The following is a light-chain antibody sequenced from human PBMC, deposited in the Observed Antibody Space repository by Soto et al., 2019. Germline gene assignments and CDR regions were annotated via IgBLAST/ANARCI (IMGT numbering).Light chain of an antibody. CDR2: GAS. J-gene: IGKJ5*01. CDR3: QQYASSPIT. CDR1: QSVGRNF. V-gene: IGKV3-20*01. Sequence: EIVLTQSPGTLSLSPGERATLSCRASQSVGRNFLAWYQQKPGQAPRLLIYGASTRATDIPDRFSGSGSGTDFTLTISRLEPEDFAVFYCQQYASSPITFGQGTRLEIK.